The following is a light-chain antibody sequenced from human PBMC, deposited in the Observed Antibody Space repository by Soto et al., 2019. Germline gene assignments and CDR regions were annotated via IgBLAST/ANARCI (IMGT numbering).Light chain of an antibody. J-gene: IGLJ2*01. CDR2: DVS. CDR3: SSYTSSSTVV. Sequence: QSALTQPASVSGAPGQSITISCTGTSSDVGGYNYVSWYPQHPGKAPKLMIYDVSNRPSGVSNRFSGSKSGNTASLNISGLQDEDEADYSCSSYTSSSTVVFGGGTKLTVL. V-gene: IGLV2-14*01. CDR1: SSDVGGYNY.